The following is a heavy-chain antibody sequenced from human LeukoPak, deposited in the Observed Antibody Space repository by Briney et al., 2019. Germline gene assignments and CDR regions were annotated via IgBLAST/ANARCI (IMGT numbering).Heavy chain of an antibody. Sequence: KVSCKGSGSSFTTYWIGWVCHMPGEGLGWMGIIYPCDSYTRYSPSFQGQVTISVDKSISTANLQVSSLKASDTAMYYCARVAAVAGQGCDYWGQGTLVTVSS. CDR2: IYPCDSYT. V-gene: IGHV5-51*01. CDR3: ARVAAVAGQGCDY. CDR1: GSSFTTYW. J-gene: IGHJ4*02. D-gene: IGHD6-19*01.